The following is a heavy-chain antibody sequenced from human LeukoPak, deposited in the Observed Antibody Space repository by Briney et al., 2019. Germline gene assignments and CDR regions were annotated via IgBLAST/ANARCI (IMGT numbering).Heavy chain of an antibody. V-gene: IGHV5-51*01. CDR2: IYPGDSDT. CDR1: GYSFTSYW. J-gene: IGHJ4*02. Sequence: GGSLKISCKGSGYSFTSYWIGWVRQMPGKGLEWMGIIYPGDSDTRYSPSFQGQVTISADTSISTAYLQWSSLKASDTAMYYCARRGAAAGRVFDYWGQGTLVTVSS. D-gene: IGHD6-13*01. CDR3: ARRGAAAGRVFDY.